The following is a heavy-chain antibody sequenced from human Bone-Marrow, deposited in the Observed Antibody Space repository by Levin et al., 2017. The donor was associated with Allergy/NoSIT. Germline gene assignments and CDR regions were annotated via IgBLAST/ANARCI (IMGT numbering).Heavy chain of an antibody. CDR1: GFTFSSYG. Sequence: GESLKISCAASGFTFSSYGMHWVRQAPGKGLEWVAVISYDGSNKYYADSVKGRFTISRDNSKNTLYLQMNSLRAEDTAVYYCAKDVMSRGNQQMTSGSYYGMDVWGQGTTVTVSS. J-gene: IGHJ6*02. V-gene: IGHV3-30*18. CDR3: AKDVMSRGNQQMTSGSYYGMDV. D-gene: IGHD1-26*01. CDR2: ISYDGSNK.